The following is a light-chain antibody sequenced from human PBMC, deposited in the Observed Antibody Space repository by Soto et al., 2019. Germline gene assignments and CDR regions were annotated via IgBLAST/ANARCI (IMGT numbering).Light chain of an antibody. Sequence: DIQMTQSPSSLSASVGDRVTITCRATQIISGYLNWYQQKPGKAPKLLIYGASTLQRGVPTRFSGSGAGTDFTLTISSLETEDSATYYCQQSYRTLTFGGGTMVEIK. V-gene: IGKV1-39*01. CDR1: QIISGY. J-gene: IGKJ4*01. CDR2: GAS. CDR3: QQSYRTLT.